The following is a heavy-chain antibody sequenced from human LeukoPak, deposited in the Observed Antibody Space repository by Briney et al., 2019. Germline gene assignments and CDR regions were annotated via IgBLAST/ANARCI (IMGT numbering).Heavy chain of an antibody. J-gene: IGHJ4*02. CDR2: IRYDGSNK. CDR3: AKAAAAGRWGAPAFDY. CDR1: GFTLSSYG. D-gene: IGHD6-13*01. V-gene: IGHV3-30*02. Sequence: GGSLTLYWAASGFTLSSYGMDWDRQAPGKGLEWVAFIRYDGSNKYYPDSVKGRFTIARDNCKNTLYLQMNSLTAEDTAVYYCAKAAAAGRWGAPAFDYWGQGTLVTVSS.